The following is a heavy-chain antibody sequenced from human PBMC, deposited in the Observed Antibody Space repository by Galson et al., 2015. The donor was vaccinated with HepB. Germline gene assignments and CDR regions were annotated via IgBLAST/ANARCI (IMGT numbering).Heavy chain of an antibody. D-gene: IGHD2-8*01. CDR2: IYYSGST. CDR3: ARDGVSDYNYYGMDV. V-gene: IGHV4-59*01. CDR1: GGSISSYY. Sequence: SLTCTVSGGSISSYYWSWIRQPPGKGLEWIGYIYYSGSTNYNPSLKSRVTISVDTSKNQFSLKLSSVTAADTAVYYCARDGVSDYNYYGMDVWGQGTTVTVSS. J-gene: IGHJ6*02.